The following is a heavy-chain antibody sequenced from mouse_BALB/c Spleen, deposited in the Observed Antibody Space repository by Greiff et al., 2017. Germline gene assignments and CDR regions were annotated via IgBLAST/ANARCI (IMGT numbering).Heavy chain of an antibody. CDR3: ARDPYGN. Sequence: VQLKQSGPGLVKPSQSLSLTCSVTGYSITSGYYWNWIRQFPGNKLEWMGYISYDGSNNYNPSLKNRISITRDTSKNQFFLKLNSVTTEDTATYYCARDPYGNWGQGTLVTVSA. V-gene: IGHV3-6*02. CDR1: GYSITSGYY. J-gene: IGHJ3*01. D-gene: IGHD2-10*02. CDR2: ISYDGSN.